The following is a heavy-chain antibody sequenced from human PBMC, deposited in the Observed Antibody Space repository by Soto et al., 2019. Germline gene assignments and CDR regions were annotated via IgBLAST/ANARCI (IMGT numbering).Heavy chain of an antibody. CDR1: GGTFSSYA. CDR3: ARVQAGATDYYYYGMDV. CDR2: IIPIFGTA. V-gene: IGHV1-69*13. Sequence: SVKVSCKASGGTFSSYAISWVRQAPGQGLEWMGGIIPIFGTANYAQKFQGRVTITADESTSTAYMELSSLRSEDTAVYYCARVQAGATDYYYYGMDVWGQGTTVTVSS. J-gene: IGHJ6*02. D-gene: IGHD6-13*01.